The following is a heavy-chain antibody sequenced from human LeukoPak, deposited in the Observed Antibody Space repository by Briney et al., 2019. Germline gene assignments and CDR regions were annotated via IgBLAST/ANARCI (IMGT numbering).Heavy chain of an antibody. Sequence: PGGSLRLSCAASGFTFSSYWMHWVRQAPGKGLVWVSRINSDGSSTSYADSVKGRFTISRDNAKNTLYLQMNSLRAEDTAVYYCAREGPVAASVDYYYYYGMDVWAKGPRSPSP. J-gene: IGHJ6*02. CDR2: INSDGSST. CDR1: GFTFSSYW. V-gene: IGHV3-74*01. D-gene: IGHD2-15*01. CDR3: AREGPVAASVDYYYYYGMDV.